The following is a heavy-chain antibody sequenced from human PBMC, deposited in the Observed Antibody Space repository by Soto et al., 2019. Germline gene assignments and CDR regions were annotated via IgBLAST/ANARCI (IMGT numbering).Heavy chain of an antibody. Sequence: EVQLLESGGGLVQPGGSLRLSCAASGFTFSSYAMSWVHQAPGKGLEWVSAISGSGGSTYYADSVKGRFTISRDNSKNTLYLQMNSLRAEDTAVYYCATTLWFGELFFGRGQGTLVTVSS. J-gene: IGHJ4*02. V-gene: IGHV3-23*01. CDR1: GFTFSSYA. CDR3: ATTLWFGELFFG. CDR2: ISGSGGST. D-gene: IGHD3-10*01.